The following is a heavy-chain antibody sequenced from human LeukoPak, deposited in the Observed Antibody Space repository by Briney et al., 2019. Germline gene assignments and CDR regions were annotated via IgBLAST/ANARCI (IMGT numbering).Heavy chain of an antibody. CDR1: GFTFSSYV. D-gene: IGHD3-16*01. CDR2: ISGSGGRT. J-gene: IGHJ4*02. Sequence: GGSLRLSCAASGFTFSSYVMSWVRQTPEKGLEWVAGISGSGGRTYYADSVKGRFTISRDNSKNTLYLQMNSLRAEDTGIYYCAKEGPGGGGYFDYWAQGTLVTVCS. CDR3: AKEGPGGGGYFDY. V-gene: IGHV3-23*01.